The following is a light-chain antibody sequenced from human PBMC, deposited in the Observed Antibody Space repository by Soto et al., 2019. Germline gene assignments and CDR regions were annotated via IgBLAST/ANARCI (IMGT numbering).Light chain of an antibody. V-gene: IGKV2-30*01. CDR3: MQGTPWPRT. J-gene: IGKJ2*01. CDR2: KVS. Sequence: VVMTQSPLSLPVTLGQPASISCRSSQSLVYSDGNTYLNWFQQRPDQSPRRLIYKVSNRDSGVPDRFSGSGSGTDFTLKISRVEAEDVGVYYCMQGTPWPRTFGQGTKLEIK. CDR1: QSLVYSDGNTY.